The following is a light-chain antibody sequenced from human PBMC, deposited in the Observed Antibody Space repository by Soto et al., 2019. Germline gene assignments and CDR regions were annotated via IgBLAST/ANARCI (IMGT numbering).Light chain of an antibody. J-gene: IGKJ1*01. CDR1: QVIGSN. CDR2: AAS. CDR3: QQLNTYPQT. V-gene: IGKV1-9*01. Sequence: DIQLTQSPSFLSASVGDRVTITCRASQVIGSNLAWYQQKPGKAPNVLIYAASTLQSGVPSRFSGSGSGTECTLSLSSQQPEDFATYYCQQLNTYPQTFGQGTKLEIK.